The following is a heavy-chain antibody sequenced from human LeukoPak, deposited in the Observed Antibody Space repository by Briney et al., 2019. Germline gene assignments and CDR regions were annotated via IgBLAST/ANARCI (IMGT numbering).Heavy chain of an antibody. CDR1: RLNFGSYA. J-gene: IGHJ5*02. CDR2: ISTNGGNT. Sequence: GGSLRLSCSASRLNFGSYAMHWVRQAPGMGLEYVSGISTNGGNTYYADSVKGRFTISRDNSKNTLYLQMSSLRAEDTAVYYCVKGLYSSSKNWFDPWGQGTLVTVSS. CDR3: VKGLYSSSKNWFDP. V-gene: IGHV3-64D*09. D-gene: IGHD6-6*01.